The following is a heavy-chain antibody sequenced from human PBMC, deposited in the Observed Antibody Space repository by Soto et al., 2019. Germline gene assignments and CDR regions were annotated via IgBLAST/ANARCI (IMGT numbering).Heavy chain of an antibody. J-gene: IGHJ6*02. CDR1: GFTFSNAW. D-gene: IGHD1-7*01. V-gene: IGHV3-15*07. CDR3: TTEGGITGTTDFYYYYGMDV. CDR2: IKSKTDGGTT. Sequence: PGGSLRLSCAASGFTFSNAWMNWVRQAPGKGLEWVGRIKSKTDGGTTDYAAPVKGRFTISRDDSKNTLYLQMNSLKTEDTAVYYCTTEGGITGTTDFYYYYGMDVWGQGTTVTVS.